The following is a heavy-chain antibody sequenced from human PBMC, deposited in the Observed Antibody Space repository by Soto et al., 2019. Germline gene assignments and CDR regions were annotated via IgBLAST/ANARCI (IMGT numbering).Heavy chain of an antibody. J-gene: IGHJ3*02. CDR1: GYTITNYA. D-gene: IGHD6-19*01. Sequence: VASVKVSCKASGYTITNYAIHWVRQAPGQGLEWMGWINAGNGNTKYSQNFQGRVTITRDTSARTAYLELSSLRSEDTAVYFCARSDMTVAAAFNIWGQGTKVT. V-gene: IGHV1-3*01. CDR3: ARSDMTVAAAFNI. CDR2: INAGNGNT.